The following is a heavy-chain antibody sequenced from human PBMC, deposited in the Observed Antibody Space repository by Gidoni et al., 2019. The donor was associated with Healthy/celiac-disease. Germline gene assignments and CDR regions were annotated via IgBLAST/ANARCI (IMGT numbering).Heavy chain of an antibody. CDR2: IYYSGST. J-gene: IGHJ4*02. D-gene: IGHD6-6*01. CDR3: ARGSSHNYFDY. V-gene: IGHV4-59*01. CDR1: GGSISSYY. Sequence: QVQLQESGPGLVKPSETLSLTCTVSGGSISSYYWSWIRQPPGKGLEWIGYIYYSGSTNYNPSLKSRVTISVDTSKNQFSLKLSSVTAADTAVYYCARGSSHNYFDYWGQGTLVTVSS.